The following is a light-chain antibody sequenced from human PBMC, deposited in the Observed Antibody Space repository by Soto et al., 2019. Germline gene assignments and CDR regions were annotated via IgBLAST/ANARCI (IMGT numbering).Light chain of an antibody. CDR2: NTN. J-gene: IGLJ2*01. CDR3: LLAYSGARV. Sequence: QAVVTQEPSLTVSPGGTVTLTCGSSTGTVTTSHFPYWIQQKPGQAPKTLICNTNEKHSWTPARFSGSLLGGKAALTLSGPQPEDEAEYYFLLAYSGARVFGGGTKLTVL. V-gene: IGLV7-46*01. CDR1: TGTVTTSHF.